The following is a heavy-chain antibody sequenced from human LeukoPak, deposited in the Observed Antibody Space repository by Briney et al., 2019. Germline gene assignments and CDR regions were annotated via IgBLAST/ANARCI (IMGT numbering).Heavy chain of an antibody. J-gene: IGHJ4*02. D-gene: IGHD2-2*01. V-gene: IGHV1-2*02. CDR1: GYTFTGYY. Sequence: ASVKVSCKASGYTFTGYYMHWVRQAPGQGLELMGWINPNSGGTNYAQKFQGRVTMTRDTSISTAYMELSRLRSDDTAVYYCARDRVVPAAIDYWGQGTLVTVSS. CDR3: ARDRVVPAAIDY. CDR2: INPNSGGT.